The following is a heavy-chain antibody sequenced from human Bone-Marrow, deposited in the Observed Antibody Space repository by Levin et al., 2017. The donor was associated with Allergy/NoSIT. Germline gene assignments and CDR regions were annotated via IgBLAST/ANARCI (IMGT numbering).Heavy chain of an antibody. Sequence: PSETLSLTCAVYGGSFSGYYWSWIRQPPGKGLEWIGEINHSGSTNYNPSLKSRVTISVDTSKNQFSLKLSSVTAADTAVYYCARVVYYDILTGYPLYWFDPWGQGTLVTVSS. D-gene: IGHD3-9*01. CDR3: ARVVYYDILTGYPLYWFDP. V-gene: IGHV4-34*01. CDR1: GGSFSGYY. CDR2: INHSGST. J-gene: IGHJ5*02.